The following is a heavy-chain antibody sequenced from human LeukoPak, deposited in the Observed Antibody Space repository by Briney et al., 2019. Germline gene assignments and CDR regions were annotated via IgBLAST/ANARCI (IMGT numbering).Heavy chain of an antibody. CDR3: ARALHHYCSSTSCRYYYYYYMDV. D-gene: IGHD2-2*01. V-gene: IGHV4-34*01. CDR2: INHSGST. J-gene: IGHJ6*03. CDR1: GGSFSGYY. Sequence: SETLSLTCAVYGGSFSGYYWSWIRQPPGKGLEWIGEINHSGSTNYNPSLKSRVTISVDTSKNQFSLKLSSVTAADTAVYYCARALHHYCSSTSCRYYYYYYMDVWGKGTTVTVTS.